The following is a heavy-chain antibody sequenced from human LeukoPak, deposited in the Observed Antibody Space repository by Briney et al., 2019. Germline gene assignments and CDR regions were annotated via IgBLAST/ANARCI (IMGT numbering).Heavy chain of an antibody. CDR2: ISWDGGST. J-gene: IGHJ4*02. V-gene: IGHV3-43D*03. CDR1: GFTFDDYA. CDR3: ARGRKVSGYYY. D-gene: IGHD3-22*01. Sequence: PGGSLRLSCAASGFTFDDYAMHWVRQAPGKGLEWVSLISWDGGSTYYADSVKGRFTISRDNSKNSLYLQMHSLRAEDTAVYYCARGRKVSGYYYWGQGTLVTVSS.